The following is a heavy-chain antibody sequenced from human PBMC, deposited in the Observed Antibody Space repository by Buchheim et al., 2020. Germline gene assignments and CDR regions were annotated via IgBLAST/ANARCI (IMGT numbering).Heavy chain of an antibody. J-gene: IGHJ4*02. Sequence: QVQLQESGPGLVKPSETLSLTCTVSGGSISSYYWSWIRQPPGKGLEWIGYIYYSGSTNYNPSLKSRVTISVDTSKNQFSLKLSSVTAADTAVYYCARGDYYDSSGYYTGFDYWGQGTL. D-gene: IGHD3-22*01. CDR3: ARGDYYDSSGYYTGFDY. CDR1: GGSISSYY. CDR2: IYYSGST. V-gene: IGHV4-59*01.